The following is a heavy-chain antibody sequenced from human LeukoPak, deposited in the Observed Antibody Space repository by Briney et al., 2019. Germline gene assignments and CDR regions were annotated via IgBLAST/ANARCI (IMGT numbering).Heavy chain of an antibody. CDR2: IKYDGSDK. CDR1: GFTFSSYW. D-gene: IGHD3-16*01. J-gene: IGHJ4*02. Sequence: GGSLRLSCAASGFTFSSYWMSWVRQAPGKGLEWVANIKYDGSDKRYVDSVKGRFTVSRDNANNSLYLQMNSLRAEDTAVYYCVRGGGSYDSWGQGTLVTVSS. V-gene: IGHV3-7*04. CDR3: VRGGGSYDS.